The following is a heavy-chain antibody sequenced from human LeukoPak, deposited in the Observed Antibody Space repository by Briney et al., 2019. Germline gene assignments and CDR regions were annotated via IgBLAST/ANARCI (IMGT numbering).Heavy chain of an antibody. J-gene: IGHJ4*02. CDR2: IKQDGTEK. CDR1: GFTFSTYW. Sequence: PGGSLRLSCAVSGFTFSTYWMSWVRQAPGKGLERVANIKQDGTEKYYVDSVKGRFTISRDNAKNSLYLQMNSLRAEDTAVYYCAREGVSGSYDGSGSYHYWGQGTLVTVSS. V-gene: IGHV3-7*01. D-gene: IGHD3-10*01. CDR3: AREGVSGSYDGSGSYHY.